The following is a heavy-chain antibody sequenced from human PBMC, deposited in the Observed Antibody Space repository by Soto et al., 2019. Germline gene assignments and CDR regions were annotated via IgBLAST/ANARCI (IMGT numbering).Heavy chain of an antibody. V-gene: IGHV4-31*03. Sequence: QVQLQESGPGLVKPSQTLSLTCTVSGGSISSGGYYWSWIRQHPGKGLEWIGYIDYSGSTYYNPSLKIRVTRSVDTSKNQFSLKLSSVTAADTAVYYCARLSGLRYFDWPTDAFDIWGQGTMVTVSS. J-gene: IGHJ3*02. D-gene: IGHD3-9*01. CDR3: ARLSGLRYFDWPTDAFDI. CDR1: GGSISSGGYY. CDR2: IDYSGST.